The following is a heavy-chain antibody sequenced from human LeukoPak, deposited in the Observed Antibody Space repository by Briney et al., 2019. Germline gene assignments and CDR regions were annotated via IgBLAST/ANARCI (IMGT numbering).Heavy chain of an antibody. Sequence: PSETLSLTCTVSGGSISSHYWSWIRQPPGKGLEWIGYIYYSGSTNYNPSLKSRVTISVDTSKNQFSLKLSSVTAADTAVYYCARGAGIAARPIDYWSQGTLVTVSS. CDR3: ARGAGIAARPIDY. CDR1: GGSISSHY. J-gene: IGHJ4*02. D-gene: IGHD6-6*01. V-gene: IGHV4-59*11. CDR2: IYYSGST.